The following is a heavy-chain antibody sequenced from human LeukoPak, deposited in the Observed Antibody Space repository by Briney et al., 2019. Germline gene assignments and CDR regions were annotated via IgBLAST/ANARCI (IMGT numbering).Heavy chain of an antibody. CDR1: GYTFTSYD. J-gene: IGHJ4*02. D-gene: IGHD3-10*01. CDR2: MNPNSGNT. Sequence: ASVKVSCKASGYTFTSYDINWVRQATGQGLEWMGWMNPNSGNTGYAQKFQGRVTITRNTSISTAYMELSSLRSEDTAVYYCARSITMVRGALLVFGYWGQGTLVTVSS. CDR3: ARSITMVRGALLVFGY. V-gene: IGHV1-8*03.